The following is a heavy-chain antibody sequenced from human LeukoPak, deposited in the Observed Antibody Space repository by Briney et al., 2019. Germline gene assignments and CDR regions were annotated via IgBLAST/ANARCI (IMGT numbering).Heavy chain of an antibody. Sequence: GASVKVSCKDSGYTFTGYYMHWMRQAPGQGLEWMGWINPNSGGTNYAQKFQGRVTMTRDTSISTAYMELSRLRSDDTAVYYCASDIAARPYYYYYMDVWGKGTTVTVSS. CDR2: INPNSGGT. V-gene: IGHV1-2*02. D-gene: IGHD6-6*01. CDR3: ASDIAARPYYYYYMDV. J-gene: IGHJ6*03. CDR1: GYTFTGYY.